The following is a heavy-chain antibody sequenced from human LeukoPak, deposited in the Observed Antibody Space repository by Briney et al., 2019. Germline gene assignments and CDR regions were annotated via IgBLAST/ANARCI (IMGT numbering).Heavy chain of an antibody. Sequence: GGSLRLSCAASGFTFSSYGMHWVRQAPGKGLEWVAFIRYDGSNKYYADSVKGRFTISRDNSKNTLYLQMNSLRAEDTAVYYCAKDAQDIVVVPAAIGGDYYMDVWGKGTTVTVSS. D-gene: IGHD2-2*02. CDR2: IRYDGSNK. J-gene: IGHJ6*03. CDR3: AKDAQDIVVVPAAIGGDYYMDV. V-gene: IGHV3-30*02. CDR1: GFTFSSYG.